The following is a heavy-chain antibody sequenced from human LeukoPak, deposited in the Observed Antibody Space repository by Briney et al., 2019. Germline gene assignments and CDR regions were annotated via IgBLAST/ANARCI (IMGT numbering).Heavy chain of an antibody. D-gene: IGHD3-22*01. J-gene: IGHJ4*02. CDR3: ARWYDSSGYYGRVFDY. CDR2: ISSSSSYI. V-gene: IGHV3-21*01. Sequence: GGSLRLFCAASGFTFSSYSMNWVRQAPGKGLEWVSSISSSSSYIYYADSVKGRFTISRDNAKNSLYLQMNSLRAEDTAVYYCARWYDSSGYYGRVFDYWGQGTLVTVSS. CDR1: GFTFSSYS.